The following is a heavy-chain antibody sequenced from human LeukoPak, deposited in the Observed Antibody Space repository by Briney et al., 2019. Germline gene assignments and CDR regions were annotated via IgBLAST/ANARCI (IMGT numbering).Heavy chain of an antibody. V-gene: IGHV3-11*04. CDR2: ISSSGSTI. CDR1: GFTFSDYY. D-gene: IGHD3-3*01. J-gene: IGHJ4*02. Sequence: GGSLRLSCAASGFTFSDYYMSWIRQAPGKGLEWVSYISSSGSTIYYADSVKGRFTISRDNAKNSLYLQMNSLRAEDTAVYYCAKSTIFGEYYFDYWGQGTLVTVSS. CDR3: AKSTIFGEYYFDY.